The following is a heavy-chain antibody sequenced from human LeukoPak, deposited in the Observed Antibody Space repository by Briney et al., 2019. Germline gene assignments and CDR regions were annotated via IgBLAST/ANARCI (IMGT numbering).Heavy chain of an antibody. CDR2: TYYRSKWYY. D-gene: IGHD3-10*01. CDR1: GDSVSSNSAA. V-gene: IGHV6-1*01. J-gene: IGHJ4*02. CDR3: EREGSSSFDY. Sequence: SQTLSLTCALSGDSVSSNSAACNWIRQSPSGGLEWLGRTYYRSKWYYDYAVSVTSRITINPDTSKNQFSLHLNSVTPEDTAVYYCEREGSSSFDYWGQGTLVTVSS.